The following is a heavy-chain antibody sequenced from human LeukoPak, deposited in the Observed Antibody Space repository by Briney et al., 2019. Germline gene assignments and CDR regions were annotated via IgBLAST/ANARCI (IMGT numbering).Heavy chain of an antibody. Sequence: PGGSLRLSCAASGFTFSSYAMHWVRQAPGKGLEWVAVISYDGSNKYYADSVKGRFTISRDNAKNTLYLQMNSLRAEDTAVYYCARVVTAAWDWFDPWGQGTLVAVSS. V-gene: IGHV3-30-3*01. CDR2: ISYDGSNK. CDR3: ARVVTAAWDWFDP. D-gene: IGHD2-2*01. J-gene: IGHJ5*02. CDR1: GFTFSSYA.